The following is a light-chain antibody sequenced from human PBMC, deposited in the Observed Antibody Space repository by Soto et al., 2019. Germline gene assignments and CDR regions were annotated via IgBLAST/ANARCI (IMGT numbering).Light chain of an antibody. J-gene: IGKJ1*01. CDR1: QSVRSD. Sequence: EIVMTQSPATLSVSPGERATLCCRASQSVRSDLAWYQQRPGQAPRLLIYGASTRATGIPARFSGSGSGTEFTLTISSLQSEDFALYYCQQYNDWPPWTCGQGTKGDIK. V-gene: IGKV3-15*01. CDR3: QQYNDWPPWT. CDR2: GAS.